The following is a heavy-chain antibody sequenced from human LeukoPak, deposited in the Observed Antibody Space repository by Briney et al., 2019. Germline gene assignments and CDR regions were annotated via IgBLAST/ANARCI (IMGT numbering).Heavy chain of an antibody. CDR2: IYYSGST. V-gene: IGHV4-39*07. CDR3: ARGLIRGVIDP. Sequence: PSETLSLTCTVSGGSISSSSYYWGWIRRPPGKGLEWIGSIYYSGSTNYNPSLKSRVTISVDTSKNQFSLKLSSVTAADTAVYYCARGLIRGVIDPWGQGTLVTVSS. J-gene: IGHJ5*02. D-gene: IGHD3-16*01. CDR1: GGSISSSSYY.